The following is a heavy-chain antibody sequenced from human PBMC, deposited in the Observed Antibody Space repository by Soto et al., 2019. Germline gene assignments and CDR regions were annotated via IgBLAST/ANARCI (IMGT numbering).Heavy chain of an antibody. D-gene: IGHD3-3*01. CDR2: RKQDGIEK. Sequence: EVQLVESGGGLVQPGGSLRLSCAASGFTFSSDWMSWVRQAPGKGLEWVANRKQDGIEKYYVDSVKGRFTIFRDNAKNSLYMQMNSLRAEDTAVYYCASVYYDFWSGYYPKYFQHLGQGTLVTVSS. CDR3: ASVYYDFWSGYYPKYFQH. J-gene: IGHJ1*01. V-gene: IGHV3-7*01. CDR1: GFTFSSDW.